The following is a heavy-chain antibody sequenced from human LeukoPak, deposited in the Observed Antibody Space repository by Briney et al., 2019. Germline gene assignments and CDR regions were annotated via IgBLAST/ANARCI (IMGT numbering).Heavy chain of an antibody. CDR3: AKSRGPYCSGGSCCLDY. J-gene: IGHJ4*02. CDR2: ISYDGSNK. CDR1: GFTFSTYG. V-gene: IGHV3-30*18. Sequence: GGSLRLACAASGFTFSTYGMHWVRQAPGKGLEWVSVISYDGSNKYYADSVKGRFTISRDTSKNTLYLQMNSLRAEDTAVYYCAKSRGPYCSGGSCCLDYWGQGTLVTVSS. D-gene: IGHD2-15*01.